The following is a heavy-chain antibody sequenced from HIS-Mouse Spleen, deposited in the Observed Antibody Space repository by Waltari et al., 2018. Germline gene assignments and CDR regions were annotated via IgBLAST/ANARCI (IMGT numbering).Heavy chain of an antibody. V-gene: IGHV4-39*07. CDR3: AREIPYSSSWYDWYFDL. J-gene: IGHJ2*01. CDR2: IYYSGST. D-gene: IGHD6-13*01. Sequence: QLQLQESGPGLVKPSETLSLTCTVSGGSISSSSYYWGWIRQPPGKGLEWIGSIYYSGSTYYNLALKSRVTIPVDTSKTQFSLKLSSVTAADTAVYYCAREIPYSSSWYDWYFDLWGRGTLVTVSS. CDR1: GGSISSSSYY.